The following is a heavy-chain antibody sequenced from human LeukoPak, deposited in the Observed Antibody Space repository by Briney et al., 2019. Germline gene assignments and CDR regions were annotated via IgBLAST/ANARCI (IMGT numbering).Heavy chain of an antibody. D-gene: IGHD6-19*01. CDR1: GGSSSSGSYY. V-gene: IGHV4-61*01. J-gene: IGHJ4*02. Sequence: SETLSLTCTVSGGSSSSGSYYWGWIRQPLGKGLEWIGYIYYSGSTNYNPSLKSRVTISVDTSKNQFSLKLSSVTAADTAVYYCACGYSSGWFDFDYWGQGTLVTVSS. CDR3: ACGYSSGWFDFDY. CDR2: IYYSGST.